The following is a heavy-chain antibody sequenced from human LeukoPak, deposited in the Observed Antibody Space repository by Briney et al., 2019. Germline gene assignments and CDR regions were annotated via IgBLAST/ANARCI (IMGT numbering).Heavy chain of an antibody. CDR1: GGTFSSYA. Sequence: SVKVSCKASGGTFSSYAISWVRQAPGQGLEWMGRIIPILGIANYAQKFQGRVTITADKSTSTAYMELSSLRSEDTAVYYCASVTVAGQYYFDYWGQGTLVTVSS. CDR3: ASVTVAGQYYFDY. D-gene: IGHD6-19*01. CDR2: IIPILGIA. J-gene: IGHJ4*02. V-gene: IGHV1-69*04.